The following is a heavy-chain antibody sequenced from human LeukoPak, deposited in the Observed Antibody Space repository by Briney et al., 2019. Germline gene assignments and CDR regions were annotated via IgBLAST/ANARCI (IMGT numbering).Heavy chain of an antibody. D-gene: IGHD1-26*01. CDR3: ARLGGSYSYYYYGMDV. Sequence: PSETLSLTCTVSGGSISSYYWSWIRQPPGKGLEWIGYIYYSGSTNYNPSLKSRVTISVDTSKNQFSPKLSSVTAADTAVYYCARLGGSYSYYYYGMDVWGQGTTVTVSS. V-gene: IGHV4-59*08. J-gene: IGHJ6*02. CDR1: GGSISSYY. CDR2: IYYSGST.